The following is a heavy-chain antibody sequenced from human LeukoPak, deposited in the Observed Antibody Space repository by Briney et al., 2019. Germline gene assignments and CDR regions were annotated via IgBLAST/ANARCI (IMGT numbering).Heavy chain of an antibody. CDR2: INPNSGGT. CDR3: ARVGYYYDSSGYYDY. D-gene: IGHD3-22*01. CDR1: GYTFTGYY. Sequence: ASVKVSCMASGYTFTGYYMHCVRQALGQGLEWRGWINPNSGGTNYAQKFQGRVTMTRDTSISTAYMELSRLRSDDTAVYYCARVGYYYDSSGYYDYWGQGTLVTVSS. J-gene: IGHJ4*02. V-gene: IGHV1-2*02.